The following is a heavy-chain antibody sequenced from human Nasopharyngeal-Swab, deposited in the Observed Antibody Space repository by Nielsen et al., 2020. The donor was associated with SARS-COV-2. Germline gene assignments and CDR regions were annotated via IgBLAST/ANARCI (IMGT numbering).Heavy chain of an antibody. CDR2: IYYSGST. Sequence: SETLSLTCTVSGGSIGSYYWSWVRQPPGKGLEWIGYIYYSGSTYYNPSLKSRVTISVDTSKNQFSLKLSSVTAADTAVYYCARDKGHDYGDYYYYMDVWGKGTTVTVSS. V-gene: IGHV4-59*12. D-gene: IGHD4-17*01. CDR3: ARDKGHDYGDYYYYMDV. CDR1: GGSIGSYY. J-gene: IGHJ6*03.